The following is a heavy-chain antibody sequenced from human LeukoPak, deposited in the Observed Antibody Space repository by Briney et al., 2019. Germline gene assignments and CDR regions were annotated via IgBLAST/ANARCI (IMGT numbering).Heavy chain of an antibody. J-gene: IGHJ5*02. V-gene: IGHV1-18*01. D-gene: IGHD6-13*01. CDR2: ISAYNGNT. CDR1: GHTFTSYG. Sequence: ASVKVSCKASGHTFTSYGISWVRQAPGQGLEWMGWISAYNGNTNYAQKLQGRVTMTTDTSTSTAYMELRSLRSDDTAVYYCARDPSSSSWYEWWFDPWGQGTLVTVSS. CDR3: ARDPSSSSWYEWWFDP.